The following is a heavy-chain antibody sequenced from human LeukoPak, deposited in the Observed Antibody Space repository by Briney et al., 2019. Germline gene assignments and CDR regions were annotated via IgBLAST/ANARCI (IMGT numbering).Heavy chain of an antibody. V-gene: IGHV3-21*01. CDR1: GFTFSSYS. CDR2: ISSSSSYI. J-gene: IGHJ4*02. CDR3: ARGFGGPPGDFDY. D-gene: IGHD3-10*01. Sequence: GGSLRLSCAASGFTFSSYSMNWVRQAPGKGLEWVSSISSSSSYIYYADSVKGRFTISRDNAKNSLYLQMNSLRAEDTAVYYCARGFGGPPGDFDYWGQGPLVTVPS.